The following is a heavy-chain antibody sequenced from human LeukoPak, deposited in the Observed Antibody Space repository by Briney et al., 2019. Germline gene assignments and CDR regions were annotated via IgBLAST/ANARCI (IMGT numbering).Heavy chain of an antibody. Sequence: SETLSLTCTVSGGSISSYYWSWIRQPPGKGLEWIGYIYYSGSTNYNPSPKSRVTISVDTSKNQFSLKLSSVTAADTAVYYCARGSLYCGGDCYLDYYYYYYMDVWGKGTTVTVSS. D-gene: IGHD2-21*01. J-gene: IGHJ6*03. CDR2: IYYSGST. V-gene: IGHV4-59*01. CDR3: ARGSLYCGGDCYLDYYYYYYMDV. CDR1: GGSISSYY.